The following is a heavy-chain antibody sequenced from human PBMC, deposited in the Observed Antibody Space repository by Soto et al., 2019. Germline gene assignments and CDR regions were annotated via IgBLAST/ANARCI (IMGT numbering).Heavy chain of an antibody. V-gene: IGHV3-53*01. CDR2: IYSGGST. CDR3: ARVGVDILTQTYYFDY. J-gene: IGHJ4*02. Sequence: EVQLVESGGGLIQPGGSLRLSCAASGFTVSSNYMSWVRQAPGKGLEWVSVIYSGGSTYYADSVKGRFTISRDNSKNTLYLQMNSLRAEDTAVYYCARVGVDILTQTYYFDYWGQGTLDTVSS. D-gene: IGHD3-9*01. CDR1: GFTVSSNY.